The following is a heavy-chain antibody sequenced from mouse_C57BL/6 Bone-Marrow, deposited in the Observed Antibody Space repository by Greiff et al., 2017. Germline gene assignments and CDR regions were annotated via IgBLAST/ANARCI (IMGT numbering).Heavy chain of an antibody. CDR3: ARADYYGNLYAMDY. CDR2: IDPSDSYT. J-gene: IGHJ4*01. CDR1: GYTFTSYW. Sequence: VKLQQPGAELVRPGTSVKLSCKASGYTFTSYWMHWVKQRPGQGLEWIGVIDPSDSYTNYNQKFKGKATLTVDTSSSTAYMQLSSLTSEDSAVYYCARADYYGNLYAMDYWGQGTSVTVSS. V-gene: IGHV1-59*01. D-gene: IGHD2-1*01.